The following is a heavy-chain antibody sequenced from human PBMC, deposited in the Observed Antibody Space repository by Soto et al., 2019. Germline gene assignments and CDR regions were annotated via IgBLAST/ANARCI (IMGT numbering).Heavy chain of an antibody. D-gene: IGHD5-18*01. CDR3: ARDTQLWRLAS. V-gene: IGHV3-74*01. Sequence: EVQLVESGGGLVQPGESLRLSCAASGFTFSSYWMHWVRQAPGKGLVWVSRLNSDGSATTYADSVKGRFTISRDNVKNTLYPQMNSLRAEDTAVYFCARDTQLWRLASWGQGTLVTVSS. J-gene: IGHJ4*02. CDR1: GFTFSSYW. CDR2: LNSDGSAT.